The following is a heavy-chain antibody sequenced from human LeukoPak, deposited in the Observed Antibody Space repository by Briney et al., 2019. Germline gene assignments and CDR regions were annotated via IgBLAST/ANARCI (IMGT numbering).Heavy chain of an antibody. CDR1: GYTFTDYY. V-gene: IGHV1-69-2*01. CDR3: ATDQGADAFDV. Sequence: GATVKISCKASGYTFTDYYLHWVQQAPGKGLEWMGRVDPEDGETIYAEKFEGRVALTADTPTDTAYMELSSPRSEDTAVYYCATDQGADAFDVWGQGTMVTVSS. J-gene: IGHJ3*01. CDR2: VDPEDGET.